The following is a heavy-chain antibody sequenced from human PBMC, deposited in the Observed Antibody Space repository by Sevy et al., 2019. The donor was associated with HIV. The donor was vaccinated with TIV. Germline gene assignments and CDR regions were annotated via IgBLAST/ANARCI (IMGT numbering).Heavy chain of an antibody. Sequence: ASVKVSCKVSGSTLTRLAIHWVRQAPGKGPEWMGSFDPEDGETIYAQKFQGRVTMTEDTSTDTGYMELSSLRSEDTAVYYCATTKDYDASSSSPFVDWGQGTLVTGSS. D-gene: IGHD3-22*01. CDR2: FDPEDGET. J-gene: IGHJ4*02. CDR1: GSTLTRLA. V-gene: IGHV1-24*01. CDR3: ATTKDYDASSSSPFVD.